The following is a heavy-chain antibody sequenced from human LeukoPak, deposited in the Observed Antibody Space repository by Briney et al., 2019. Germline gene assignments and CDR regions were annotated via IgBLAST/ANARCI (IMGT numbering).Heavy chain of an antibody. D-gene: IGHD2-15*01. CDR1: GFTFSSYS. CDR3: ARDSGWAVVVVAARFDI. CDR2: ISSSGSTI. V-gene: IGHV3-48*01. Sequence: PGGSLRLSCTASGFTFSSYSMNWVRQAPGKGLEWVSYISSSGSTIYYADSVKGRFTISRDNSKNTLYLQMNSLRAEDTAVYYCARDSGWAVVVVAARFDIWGQGTMVTVSS. J-gene: IGHJ3*02.